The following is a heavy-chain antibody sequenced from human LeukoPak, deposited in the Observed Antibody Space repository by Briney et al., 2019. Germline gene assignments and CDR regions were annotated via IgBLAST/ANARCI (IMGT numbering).Heavy chain of an antibody. CDR3: ARDPRIAAPGKYYYGMDV. CDR1: GFTFSSYA. J-gene: IGHJ6*02. CDR2: ISGSGGST. V-gene: IGHV3-23*01. Sequence: PGGSLRLSCAASGFTFSSYAMSWVRQAPGKGLEWVSAISGSGGSTYYADSVKGRFTISRDNSKNTLYLQMGSLRAEDMAVYYCARDPRIAAPGKYYYGMDVWGQGTTVTVSS. D-gene: IGHD6-13*01.